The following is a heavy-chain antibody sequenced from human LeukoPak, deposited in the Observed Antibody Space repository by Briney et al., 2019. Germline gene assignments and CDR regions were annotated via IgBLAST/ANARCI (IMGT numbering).Heavy chain of an antibody. CDR1: GFTFSSYA. V-gene: IGHV3-23*01. CDR2: ISGSGGST. CDR3: AKAYYCDSSGLPYYFDY. Sequence: GGSLRLSCAASGFTFSSYAMSWVRQAPGKGLEWVSAISGSGGSTYYADSVKGRFTISRDNSKNTLYLQMNSLRAEDTAVYYCAKAYYCDSSGLPYYFDYWGQGTLVTVSS. D-gene: IGHD3-22*01. J-gene: IGHJ4*02.